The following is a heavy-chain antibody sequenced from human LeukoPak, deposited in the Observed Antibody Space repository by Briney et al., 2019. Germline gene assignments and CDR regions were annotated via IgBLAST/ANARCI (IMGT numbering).Heavy chain of an antibody. CDR2: ISWNSGSM. D-gene: IGHD6-13*01. J-gene: IGHJ4*02. V-gene: IGHV3-9*01. CDR1: GFTFDDYA. CDR3: AKGHAHSSSWSDFDY. Sequence: GRSLRLSCAASGFTFDDYAMHWVRQAPGKGLEWVSGISWNSGSMGYAGSVKGRFTISRDNAKNSLYLQMNSLRIEDTALYYCAKGHAHSSSWSDFDYWGQGTLVTVSS.